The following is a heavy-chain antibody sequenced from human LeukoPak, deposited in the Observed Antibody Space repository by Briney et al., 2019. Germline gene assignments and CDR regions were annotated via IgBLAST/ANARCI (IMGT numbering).Heavy chain of an antibody. CDR3: AKLPPGVVVAATRANYYGMDV. J-gene: IGHJ6*02. CDR2: ISGSGGST. Sequence: GGSLRLSCAASGSTFTSYSMNWVRQAPGKGLEWVSAISGSGGSTYYADSVKGRFTISRDNSKNTLYLQMNSLRAEDTAVYYCAKLPPGVVVAATRANYYGMDVWGQGTTVTVSS. V-gene: IGHV3-23*01. D-gene: IGHD2-15*01. CDR1: GSTFTSYS.